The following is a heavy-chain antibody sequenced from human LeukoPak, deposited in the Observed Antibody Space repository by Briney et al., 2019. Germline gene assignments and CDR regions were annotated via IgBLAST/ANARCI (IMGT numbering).Heavy chain of an antibody. Sequence: PGGSLRLSCAASGFTFSSYWMHWVRQAPGKGLVWVSRINTDGGSTSYADSVKGRFTISRDNTENSLYLQMNSLRAEDTAVYYCARSRGAGPGAYFDYWGQGTLVAVTS. CDR3: ARSRGAGPGAYFDY. D-gene: IGHD6-19*01. CDR1: GFTFSSYW. V-gene: IGHV3-74*01. CDR2: INTDGGST. J-gene: IGHJ4*02.